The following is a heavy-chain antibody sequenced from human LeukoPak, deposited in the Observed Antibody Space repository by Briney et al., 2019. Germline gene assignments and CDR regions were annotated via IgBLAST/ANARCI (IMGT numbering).Heavy chain of an antibody. J-gene: IGHJ5*01. Sequence: PGGSLRLSCAASGFSFRTHWMHWVRQASGTGLVWVSRINSDGNNTNYAESVKGRLTISRDNAKNTLYLQMNSLRAEDSAVYYCARDNAPQTYSSGWFDSWGQGALVTVSS. CDR2: INSDGNNT. V-gene: IGHV3-74*01. CDR1: GFSFRTHW. D-gene: IGHD6-19*01. CDR3: ARDNAPQTYSSGWFDS.